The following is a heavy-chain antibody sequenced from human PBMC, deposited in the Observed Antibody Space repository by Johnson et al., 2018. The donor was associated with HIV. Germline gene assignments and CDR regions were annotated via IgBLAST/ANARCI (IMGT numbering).Heavy chain of an antibody. CDR1: GFTFSSYA. J-gene: IGHJ3*02. Sequence: QVQLVESGGGVVQPGRSLRLSCAASGFTFSSYAMHWVRQAPGKGLEWVAVISYDGSNKYYADSVKGRFTISRDNSKNTLYLQMNSLRAEDTAVYYCARDSARTYYYGSGSPPSAFDIWGQGTMVTVSS. V-gene: IGHV3-30*14. CDR2: ISYDGSNK. D-gene: IGHD3-10*01. CDR3: ARDSARTYYYGSGSPPSAFDI.